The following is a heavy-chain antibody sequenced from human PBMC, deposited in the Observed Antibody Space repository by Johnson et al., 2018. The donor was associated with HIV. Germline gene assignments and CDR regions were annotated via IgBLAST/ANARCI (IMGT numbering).Heavy chain of an antibody. J-gene: IGHJ3*02. CDR1: GFTFSNAW. D-gene: IGHD3-16*01. CDR3: AREWGEGAFDI. Sequence: VQLLESGGGLVKPGGSLRLSCAASGFTFSNAWMSWVRQAPGKGLEWVSAISGRGGRTYYADSVKDRFTISRDTSKNTLCLHMNSLRAEDTAVYYCAREWGEGAFDIWGQGTMVTVSS. V-gene: IGHV3-23*01. CDR2: ISGRGGRT.